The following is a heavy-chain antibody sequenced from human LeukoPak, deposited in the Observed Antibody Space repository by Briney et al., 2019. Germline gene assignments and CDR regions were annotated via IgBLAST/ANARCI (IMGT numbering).Heavy chain of an antibody. D-gene: IGHD6-19*01. V-gene: IGHV4-39*07. CDR2: IYYSGAT. Sequence: PSQTLSLTCTVSGGSISSSNYYWAWIRQPPGEGLEWIGNIYYSGATSYNPSLKSRVTISVDTSKNHFSLKLTSVTAADTAVYYCARDHYGVAGNWFDPWGQGILVTVSS. CDR1: GGSISSSNYY. J-gene: IGHJ5*02. CDR3: ARDHYGVAGNWFDP.